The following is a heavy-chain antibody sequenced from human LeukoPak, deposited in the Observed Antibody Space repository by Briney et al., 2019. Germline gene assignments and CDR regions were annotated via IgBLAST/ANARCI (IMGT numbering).Heavy chain of an antibody. D-gene: IGHD3-22*01. J-gene: IGHJ4*02. CDR2: INPKSGGT. CDR3: ARGASLTYYYDTGDYYVFDY. CDR1: GYTFTGYY. Sequence: ASVKVSCKASGYTFTGYYIHWVRQAPGQGLEWMGWINPKSGGTKYAQKFQGRVTMTSDRPISTGIMELSRLRSDDTAVYYCARGASLTYYYDTGDYYVFDYWGQGTLVTVSS. V-gene: IGHV1-2*02.